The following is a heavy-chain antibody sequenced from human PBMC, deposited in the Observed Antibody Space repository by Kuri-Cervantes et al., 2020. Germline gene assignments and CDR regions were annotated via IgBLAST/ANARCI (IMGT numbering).Heavy chain of an antibody. CDR2: ISGSGGTT. CDR3: ASGEGVLATPYYFDY. CDR1: GFTFSNAW. D-gene: IGHD2-8*01. J-gene: IGHJ4*02. Sequence: GGSLRLSCAASGFTFSNAWMSWVRQAPGKGLEWISFISGSGGTTYYADSVKGRFTISRDNAKNSLYLQMNSLRAEDTGLYYCASGEGVLATPYYFDYWGQGSLVTVSS. V-gene: IGHV3-11*04.